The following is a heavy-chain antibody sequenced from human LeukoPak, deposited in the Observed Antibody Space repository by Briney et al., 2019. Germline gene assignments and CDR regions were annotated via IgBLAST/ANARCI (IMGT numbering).Heavy chain of an antibody. V-gene: IGHV3-21*01. CDR1: GFTFSSYS. D-gene: IGHD6-13*01. CDR2: ISASSNYI. J-gene: IGHJ4*02. Sequence: GGSLRLSCAASGFTFSSYSMNWVRQAPGKGLEWVSSISASSNYIYYADSLKGRFTISRDNAKNSLYLQMNSLRAEDTAVYFCAGGAGIAGGPYFDYWGQGTLVTVSS. CDR3: AGGAGIAGGPYFDY.